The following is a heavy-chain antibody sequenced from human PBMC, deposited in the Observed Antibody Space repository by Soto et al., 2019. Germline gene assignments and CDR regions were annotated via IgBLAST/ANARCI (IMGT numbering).Heavy chain of an antibody. CDR2: IIPILGIA. Sequence: SVKVSCKASGGTFSSYTISWVRQAPGQGLEWMGRIIPILGIANYAQKFQGRVTITADKSTSTAYMELSSLRSEDTAVYYCARSASILLWFGELSHDDAFDIWGQGTMVTVSS. V-gene: IGHV1-69*02. CDR1: GGTFSSYT. D-gene: IGHD3-10*01. J-gene: IGHJ3*02. CDR3: ARSASILLWFGELSHDDAFDI.